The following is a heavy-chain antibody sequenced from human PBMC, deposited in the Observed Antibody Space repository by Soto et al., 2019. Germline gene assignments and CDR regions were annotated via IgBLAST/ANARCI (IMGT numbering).Heavy chain of an antibody. J-gene: IGHJ5*02. V-gene: IGHV3-48*02. CDR3: ARDSHGSGSLPAAQFDP. CDR2: ISSSSSTI. Sequence: PGGSLRLSCAASGFTFNSYSMNWVRQAPGKGLEWVSYISSSSSTIYYADSVKGRFTISRDNAKNSLYLQMNSLRDEDTAVYYCARDSHGSGSLPAAQFDPWGQGTLVTVSS. CDR1: GFTFNSYS. D-gene: IGHD3-10*01.